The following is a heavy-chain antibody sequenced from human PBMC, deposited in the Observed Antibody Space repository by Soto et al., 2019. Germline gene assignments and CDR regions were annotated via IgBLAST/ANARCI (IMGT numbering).Heavy chain of an antibody. D-gene: IGHD3-10*01. J-gene: IGHJ4*02. Sequence: GGSLRLSCAASGFTFSSYSMNWVRQAPGKGLEWVSYISSSSSTIYYADSVKGRFTISRDNAKNTLYLQMNILRAEDTAVYYCAKYLFPMVPYFDYWGQGSLVTVSS. V-gene: IGHV3-48*01. CDR1: GFTFSSYS. CDR2: ISSSSSTI. CDR3: AKYLFPMVPYFDY.